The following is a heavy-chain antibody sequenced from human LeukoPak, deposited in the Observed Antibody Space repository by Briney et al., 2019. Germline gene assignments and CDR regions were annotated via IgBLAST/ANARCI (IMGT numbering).Heavy chain of an antibody. CDR1: GFTFSSYA. CDR2: ISGSGGST. J-gene: IGHJ4*02. CDR3: AKDRRYDILTGYSYFDY. V-gene: IGHV3-23*01. Sequence: GGSLRLSWAASGFTFSSYAMSWVRQAPGKGLEWVSAISGSGGSTYYADSVKGRFTISRDNSKNTLYLQMNSLRAEDTAVYYCAKDRRYDILTGYSYFDYWGQGTLVTVSS. D-gene: IGHD3-9*01.